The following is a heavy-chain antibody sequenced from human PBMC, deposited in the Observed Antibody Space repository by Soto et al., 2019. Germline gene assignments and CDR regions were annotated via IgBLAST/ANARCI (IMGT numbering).Heavy chain of an antibody. V-gene: IGHV1-69*01. CDR2: IIPIYGTA. CDR1: GGTFSSFT. Sequence: QVQLVQSGAEVKKPGSSVKVSCKASGGTFSSFTISWVRQAPGRGLEWMGGIIPIYGTANYAQKFQGRVTITADASTRTAYMGLSSLRSEDTAVYYCAKDRRADWESYYYYAMDVWGQGTTVTVS. D-gene: IGHD1-26*01. CDR3: AKDRRADWESYYYYAMDV. J-gene: IGHJ6*02.